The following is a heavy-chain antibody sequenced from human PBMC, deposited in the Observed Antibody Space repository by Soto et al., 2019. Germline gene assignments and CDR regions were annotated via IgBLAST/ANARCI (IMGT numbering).Heavy chain of an antibody. CDR1: GFTFSSYS. CDR3: AREDSAAGALGERSIPDYYYYGMDV. Sequence: GGSLRLSCAASGFTFSSYSMHWVRQAPGKGLEWVAYISSSSSTIYYADSVKVRFTISRDNAKNSLYLQMNSLRDEDTAVYYCAREDSAAGALGERSIPDYYYYGMDVWGQGTTVTVSS. CDR2: ISSSSSTI. D-gene: IGHD6-13*01. V-gene: IGHV3-48*02. J-gene: IGHJ6*02.